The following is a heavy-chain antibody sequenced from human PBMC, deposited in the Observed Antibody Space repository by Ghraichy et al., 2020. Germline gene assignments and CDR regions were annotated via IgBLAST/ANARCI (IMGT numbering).Heavy chain of an antibody. CDR3: ARAVVVVPAAGYYYMDV. Sequence: SETLSLTCTVSGGSISSGDYYWSWIRQPPGKGLEWIGYIYYSGSTYYNPSLTSRVTISVDTSKNQFSLKLSSVTAADTAVYYCARAVVVVPAAGYYYMDVWGKGTTVTVSS. V-gene: IGHV4-30-4*01. CDR2: IYYSGST. J-gene: IGHJ6*03. D-gene: IGHD2-2*01. CDR1: GGSISSGDYY.